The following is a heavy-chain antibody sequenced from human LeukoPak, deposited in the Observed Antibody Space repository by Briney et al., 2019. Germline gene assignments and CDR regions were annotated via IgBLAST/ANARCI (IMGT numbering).Heavy chain of an antibody. CDR1: GYTFTSYD. V-gene: IGHV1-8*03. CDR2: MNPNSGST. CDR3: ARAIPPPHCTTITCFKPFDY. J-gene: IGHJ4*02. D-gene: IGHD2-2*01. Sequence: ASVKVSCKASGYTFTSYDINWVRQATGQGLEWMGWMNPNSGSTGYAQKFQGRVTFTRNTSISTAYMDLSSLRSEDTAVYYCARAIPPPHCTTITCFKPFDYWGQGTLVTVSS.